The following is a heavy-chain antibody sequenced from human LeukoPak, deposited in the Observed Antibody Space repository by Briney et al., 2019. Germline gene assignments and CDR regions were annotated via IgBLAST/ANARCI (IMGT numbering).Heavy chain of an antibody. V-gene: IGHV3-9*01. J-gene: IGHJ4*02. Sequence: GRSLRLSCAASGFTFDDYAMHWVRQAPGKGLEWVSGISWNSGSIGYADSVKGRFTISRDNSKNTLYLQMNSLRAEDTAVYYCARDLAEYYYDSSGFLDYWGQGTLVTVSS. CDR3: ARDLAEYYYDSSGFLDY. CDR1: GFTFDDYA. D-gene: IGHD3-22*01. CDR2: ISWNSGSI.